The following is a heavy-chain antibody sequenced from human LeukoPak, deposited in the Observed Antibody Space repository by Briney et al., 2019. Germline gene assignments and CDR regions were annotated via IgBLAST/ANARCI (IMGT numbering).Heavy chain of an antibody. J-gene: IGHJ4*02. V-gene: IGHV1-2*02. Sequence: ASVKVSCKASGYTFTGYYMHWVRQAPGQGLEWMGWINPNSGGTNYAQKFQGRVTMTRDTSISTAYMELSRLRSDDTAVYYWARDGSYYGSGSYYKADYWGQGTLVTVSS. CDR3: ARDGSYYGSGSYYKADY. CDR2: INPNSGGT. CDR1: GYTFTGYY. D-gene: IGHD3-10*01.